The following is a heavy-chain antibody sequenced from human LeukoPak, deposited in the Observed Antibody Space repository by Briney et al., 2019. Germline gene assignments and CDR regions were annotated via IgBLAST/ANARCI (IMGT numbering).Heavy chain of an antibody. D-gene: IGHD5-18*01. V-gene: IGHV4-34*01. Sequence: PSETLSLTCAVYGGSFSGYYWSWIRQPPGKGLEWIGEINHSGSTNYNPSLKSRVTISVDTSKNQFSLQLSSVTAADTAVYYCARGKVGYGLAYWGQGTLVTVSS. CDR2: INHSGST. CDR1: GGSFSGYY. J-gene: IGHJ4*02. CDR3: ARGKVGYGLAY.